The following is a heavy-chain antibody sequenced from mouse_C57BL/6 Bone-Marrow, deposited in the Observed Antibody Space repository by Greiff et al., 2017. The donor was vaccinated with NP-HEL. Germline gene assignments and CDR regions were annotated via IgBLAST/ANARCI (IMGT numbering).Heavy chain of an antibody. J-gene: IGHJ4*01. CDR2: INSDGGST. D-gene: IGHD1-1*01. V-gene: IGHV5-2*01. CDR1: EYEFPSHD. Sequence: EVQRVESGGGLVQPGESLKLSCESNEYEFPSHDMSWVRKTPEKRLELVAAINSDGGSTYYPDTMASRSTISRAHTKKTLYLQMSSLRTEDTALYDCARRGLRRAMDYWGKGTSVTVSS. CDR3: ARRGLRRAMDY.